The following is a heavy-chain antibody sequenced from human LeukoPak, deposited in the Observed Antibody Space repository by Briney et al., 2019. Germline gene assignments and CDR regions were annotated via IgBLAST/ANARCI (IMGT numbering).Heavy chain of an antibody. Sequence: SETLSLTCAVYGGSFSGYYWSWIRQPPGKGLEWIGEINHSGSTNYNPSLKSRVTISVDTSKNQFSLKLSSVTAADTAVYYCARAPPGVVPAAYYFDYWGQGTLVTVSS. D-gene: IGHD2-2*01. V-gene: IGHV4-34*01. CDR1: GGSFSGYY. J-gene: IGHJ4*02. CDR2: INHSGST. CDR3: ARAPPGVVPAAYYFDY.